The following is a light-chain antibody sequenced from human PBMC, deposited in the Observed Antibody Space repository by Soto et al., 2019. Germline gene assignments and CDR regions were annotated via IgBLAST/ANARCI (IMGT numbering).Light chain of an antibody. CDR2: GAS. Sequence: VLSQSPATLSVSPGERATVSCRASQTVSRSLAWYQQKPGQAPRLLIYGASTRATGIPGRFSGSGSGTDFTLTISSLQSEDFAVYYCQQYIDWPPYTFGQGTKV. J-gene: IGKJ2*01. CDR1: QTVSRS. V-gene: IGKV3-15*01. CDR3: QQYIDWPPYT.